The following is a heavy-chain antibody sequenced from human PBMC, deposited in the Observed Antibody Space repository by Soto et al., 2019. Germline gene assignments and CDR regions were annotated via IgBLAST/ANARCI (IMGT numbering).Heavy chain of an antibody. J-gene: IGHJ4*02. V-gene: IGHV1-69*02. Sequence: QVQLVQSGAEVKKPGSSVKVSCKASGGTFSSYTISWVRQAPGQGLEWMGRIIPILGIANYAQKFQGRVTITADKSTSTAYMELSSLRSEDTAVYYCATMSGGWCGESSDYWGQGTLVTVSS. D-gene: IGHD3-10*01. CDR1: GGTFSSYT. CDR3: ATMSGGWCGESSDY. CDR2: IIPILGIA.